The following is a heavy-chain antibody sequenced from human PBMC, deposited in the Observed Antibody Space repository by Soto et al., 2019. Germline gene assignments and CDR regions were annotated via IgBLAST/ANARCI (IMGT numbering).Heavy chain of an antibody. V-gene: IGHV3-7*01. CDR2: KKQDGSEK. CDR1: GFTFSSYW. Sequence: PGGSLRLSCAASGFTFSSYWMSWVRQAPGKGLEWVANKKQDGSEKYYVDSVKGRFTISRYNAKNSLYLQMNSLRAEDTAIYYCARETNWNYELDYWGQGTLVTVSS. J-gene: IGHJ4*02. D-gene: IGHD1-7*01. CDR3: ARETNWNYELDY.